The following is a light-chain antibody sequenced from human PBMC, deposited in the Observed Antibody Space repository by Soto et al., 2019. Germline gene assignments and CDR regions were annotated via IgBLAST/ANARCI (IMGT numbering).Light chain of an antibody. J-gene: IGKJ2*01. CDR1: QGISYY. V-gene: IGKV1-9*01. CDR3: QHLNNYPYT. CDR2: AAG. Sequence: DLQLSQSPSFLSASVGDRVTITCRASQGISYYLAWYQQKPGKAPKLLIYAAGTLQSGVPSRFSGSGFGTEFTLTISSLQPEDFATYYCQHLNNYPYTFGQGTKLEIK.